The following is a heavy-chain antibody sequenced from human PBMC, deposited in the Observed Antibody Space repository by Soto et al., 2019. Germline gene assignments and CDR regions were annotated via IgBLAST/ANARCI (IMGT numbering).Heavy chain of an antibody. Sequence: GGALRLSCAASGFTFSSYAMSWVRQAPGKGLEWISAISANGDTSYYADSVKGRFTISRDNSKNTLYLQMNSLRAEDTAVYYCAKRKGGYGFGDLDVWGQGTTVTVSS. V-gene: IGHV3-23*01. CDR3: AKRKGGYGFGDLDV. CDR2: ISANGDTS. CDR1: GFTFSSYA. D-gene: IGHD5-18*01. J-gene: IGHJ6*02.